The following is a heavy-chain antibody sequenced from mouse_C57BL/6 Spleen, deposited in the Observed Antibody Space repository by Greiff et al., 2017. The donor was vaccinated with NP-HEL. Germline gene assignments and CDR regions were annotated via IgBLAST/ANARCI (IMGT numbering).Heavy chain of an antibody. V-gene: IGHV3-6*01. CDR2: ISYDGSN. D-gene: IGHD2-4*01. CDR3: ARVFYDYDDGNYYAMDY. Sequence: EVQLVESGPGLVKPSQSLSLTCSVTGYSITSGYYWNWIRQFPGNKLEWMGYISYDGSNNYKPSLKNRISITRDTSQNQFFLKLNSVTTEDTATYYCARVFYDYDDGNYYAMDYWGQGTSVTVSS. CDR1: GYSITSGYY. J-gene: IGHJ4*01.